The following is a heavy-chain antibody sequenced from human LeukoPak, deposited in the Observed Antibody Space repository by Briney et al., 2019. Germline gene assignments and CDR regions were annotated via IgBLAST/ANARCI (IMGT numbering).Heavy chain of an antibody. Sequence: GRSLRLSCSGSGFNFDGYGMHWVRQTPGKGLEWVAVVWFDGTKRDYAESVKGRFTISRDNSKNTVYLEMNRLRVGDTAIYYCAKDSAFNYDSSGYADYWGQGTLVIVSS. D-gene: IGHD3-22*01. CDR2: VWFDGTKR. J-gene: IGHJ4*02. CDR3: AKDSAFNYDSSGYADY. CDR1: GFNFDGYG. V-gene: IGHV3-33*06.